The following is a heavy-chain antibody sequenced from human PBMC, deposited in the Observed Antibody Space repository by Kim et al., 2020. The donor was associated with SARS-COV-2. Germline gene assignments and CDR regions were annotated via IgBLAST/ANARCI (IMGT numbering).Heavy chain of an antibody. CDR3: ASLRIVGATFDY. Sequence: GGSLRLSCAASGFTFSSYAMHWVRQAPGKGLEWVAVISYDGSNKYYADSVKGRFTISRDNSKNTLYLQMNSLRAEDTAVYYCASLRIVGATFDYWGQGTLVTVSS. CDR1: GFTFSSYA. J-gene: IGHJ4*02. D-gene: IGHD1-26*01. CDR2: ISYDGSNK. V-gene: IGHV3-30-3*01.